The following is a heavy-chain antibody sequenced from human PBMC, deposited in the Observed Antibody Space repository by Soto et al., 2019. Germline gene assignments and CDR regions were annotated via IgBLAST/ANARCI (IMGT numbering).Heavy chain of an antibody. CDR1: GASIRSGGYY. V-gene: IGHV4-31*03. Sequence: TRSLTCSVSGASIRSGGYYWSWLRQSPGKGLEWIGHIYYTGSTFYSPSLKSRLTISLDTSKNQFSLDLRSVTAADTAMYYCARIEMASIKWGRGTLVTVSS. CDR3: ARIEMASIK. CDR2: IYYTGST. J-gene: IGHJ4*02.